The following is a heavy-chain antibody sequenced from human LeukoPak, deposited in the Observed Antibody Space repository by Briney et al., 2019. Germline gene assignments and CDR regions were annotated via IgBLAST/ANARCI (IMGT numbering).Heavy chain of an antibody. V-gene: IGHV4-34*01. CDR1: GGSFSGYY. D-gene: IGHD3-16*02. CDR2: INHSGST. CDR3: ASHRGLGFDY. Sequence: PSETLSLTCAVYGGSFSGYYWSWIRQPPGKGLEWIGEINHSGSTNYNPSLKSRVTISVDTSKNQFSLRLSSVTAADTAVYYCASHRGLGFDYWGQGTLVTVPS. J-gene: IGHJ4*02.